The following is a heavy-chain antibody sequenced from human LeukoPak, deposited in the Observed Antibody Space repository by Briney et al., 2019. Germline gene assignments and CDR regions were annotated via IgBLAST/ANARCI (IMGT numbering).Heavy chain of an antibody. J-gene: IGHJ3*02. CDR1: GDSVSSNSAT. CDR3: ARDPPAAGQTLNAFDI. CDR2: TDDRSKWYN. Sequence: SQILSLTCAISGDSVSSNSATWNWIRQSPSRGLEWLGSTDDRSKWYNDYAVSVKSRVSIKPETSKNQFSLQLSSVTPEDTAMYFCARDPPAAGQTLNAFDIWGQGTMVTVSS. V-gene: IGHV6-1*01. D-gene: IGHD2-15*01.